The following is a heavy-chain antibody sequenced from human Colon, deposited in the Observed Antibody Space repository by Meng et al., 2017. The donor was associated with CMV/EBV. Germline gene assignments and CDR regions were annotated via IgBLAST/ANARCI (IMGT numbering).Heavy chain of an antibody. J-gene: IGHJ4*02. CDR3: ARGADFDF. CDR1: GFAFSESG. D-gene: IGHD4/OR15-4a*01. CDR2: ITWTSGST. Sequence: GGSLRLSCVASGFAFSESGMHWIRQAPGKGLEWVAGITWTSGSTGYADSVRGRFTISRDNAKNSLYLQMNRLRAEDTAVYYCARGADFDFWGQGTLVTVSS. V-gene: IGHV3-20*04.